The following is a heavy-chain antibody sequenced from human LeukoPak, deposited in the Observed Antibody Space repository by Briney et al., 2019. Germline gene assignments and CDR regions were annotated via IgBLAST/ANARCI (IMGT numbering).Heavy chain of an antibody. Sequence: SQTLSLTCAISGDSVSSNSAAWNWIRQSPSRGLEWLGRTYYRSKWYNDYAVSVKSRITINPDTSKNQFSLQLNSVTPEDTAVYYFARFKQYGSGTPYHWFEPLGQGTLVPGSS. CDR2: TYYRSKWYN. D-gene: IGHD3-10*01. J-gene: IGHJ5*02. V-gene: IGHV6-1*01. CDR1: GDSVSSNSAA. CDR3: ARFKQYGSGTPYHWFEP.